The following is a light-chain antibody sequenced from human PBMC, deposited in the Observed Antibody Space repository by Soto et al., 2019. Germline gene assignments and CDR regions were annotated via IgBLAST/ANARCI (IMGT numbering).Light chain of an antibody. CDR3: QQYNNWPYT. CDR2: GAS. J-gene: IGKJ2*01. Sequence: EIVMTQSPATLSVSPGERATLSCRASQSVSSNLAWYQQKPGQAPRLLIYGASTRATGIPARFSGSGPGTEFTLTISSLQSEDFAVYYSQQYNNWPYTFGHGTNLEIK. V-gene: IGKV3-15*01. CDR1: QSVSSN.